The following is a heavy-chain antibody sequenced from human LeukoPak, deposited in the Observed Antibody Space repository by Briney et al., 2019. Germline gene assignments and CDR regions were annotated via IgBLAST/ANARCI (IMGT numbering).Heavy chain of an antibody. CDR2: IYYSGST. CDR3: ARGQFFYDSSGLGV. V-gene: IGHV4-61*05. Sequence: SETLSLTCTVSGDSISNINYYWGWIRQPPGKGLEWIGYIYYSGSTNYNPSLKSRVTISVDTSKNQFSLKLSSVTTTDTAVYYCARGQFFYDSSGLGVWGQGTLVTVSS. CDR1: GDSISNINYY. J-gene: IGHJ4*02. D-gene: IGHD3-22*01.